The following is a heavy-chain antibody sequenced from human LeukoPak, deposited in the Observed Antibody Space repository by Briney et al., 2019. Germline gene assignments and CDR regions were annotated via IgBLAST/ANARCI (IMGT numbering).Heavy chain of an antibody. CDR2: LSGNGAKT. D-gene: IGHD1-7*01. Sequence: GGSLRLSCAASGLAFSTFAMSWVRQGPGKGLEWVSALSGNGAKTFYADSVKGRFTISRDNSGNTLYLQMNSLRAEDTAIYFCAKDLNYAFDYWGQGALVTVSS. J-gene: IGHJ4*02. CDR3: AKDLNYAFDY. CDR1: GLAFSTFA. V-gene: IGHV3-23*01.